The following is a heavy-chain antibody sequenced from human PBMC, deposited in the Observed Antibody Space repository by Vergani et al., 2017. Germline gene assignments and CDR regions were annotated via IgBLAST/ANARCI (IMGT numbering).Heavy chain of an antibody. V-gene: IGHV4-61*02. Sequence: QVQLQESGPGLVKPSQTLSLTCTVSGGSISSGSYYWSWIRQPAGKGLEWIGRIYTSGSTNYNPSLKSRVTISVDTSKNQFSLKLSSVTAADTAVYYCARWGYGSGSYYPYYYYMDIWGKGTTVTVSS. CDR3: ARWGYGSGSYYPYYYYMDI. CDR2: IYTSGST. CDR1: GGSISSGSYY. D-gene: IGHD3-10*01. J-gene: IGHJ6*03.